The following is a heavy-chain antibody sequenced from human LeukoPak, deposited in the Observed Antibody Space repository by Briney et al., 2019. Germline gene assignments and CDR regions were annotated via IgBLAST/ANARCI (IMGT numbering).Heavy chain of an antibody. Sequence: GASVKVSSKASGYTFTTYYMHWVRQAPGHGLEWMGIINPSGGSTSSAQKFQGRVTMTRDTSTSTVYMELSSLRSEDTAVYYCARGYSSAKGGGYWGQGTLVTVSS. D-gene: IGHD6-19*01. CDR2: INPSGGST. CDR1: GYTFTTYY. CDR3: ARGYSSAKGGGY. V-gene: IGHV1-46*03. J-gene: IGHJ4*02.